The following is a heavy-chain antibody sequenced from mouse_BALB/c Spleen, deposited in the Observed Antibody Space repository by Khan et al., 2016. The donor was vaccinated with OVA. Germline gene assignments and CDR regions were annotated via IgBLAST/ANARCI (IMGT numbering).Heavy chain of an antibody. D-gene: IGHD1-2*01. J-gene: IGHJ4*01. CDR2: IDPANGKT. CDR1: GFNIKDTY. CDR3: ASSLLLYAMDY. V-gene: IGHV14-3*02. Sequence: VQLQQSGSELVKPGASVKLSCTATGFNIKDTYIHWVNQRPEQGLEWIGRIDPANGKTIYDPKFQGKATIAADTSSNTAYLHLSSLTSEDTVVYYCASSLLLYAMDYWGQGSSVTVSS.